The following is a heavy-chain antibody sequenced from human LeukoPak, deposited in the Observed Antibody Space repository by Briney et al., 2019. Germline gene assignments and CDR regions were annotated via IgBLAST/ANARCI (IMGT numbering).Heavy chain of an antibody. CDR3: ARAGYSSSWSLNYYYYYYMDV. CDR2: INWNGGST. Sequence: GGSLRLSCAASGFTFDDYGMSWVRQAPGKGLEWVSGINWNGGSTGYADSVKGRFTISRDNAKNSLYLQMNSLRAEDTAVYYCARAGYSSSWSLNYYYYYYMDVWGKGTTVTVSS. V-gene: IGHV3-20*04. CDR1: GFTFDDYG. D-gene: IGHD6-13*01. J-gene: IGHJ6*03.